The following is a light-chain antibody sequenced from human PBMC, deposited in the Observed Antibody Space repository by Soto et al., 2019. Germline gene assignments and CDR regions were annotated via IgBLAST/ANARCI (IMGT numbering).Light chain of an antibody. Sequence: EILLTQSPATLSLSPGERATLSCRASQNVNSYLAWYQQKPGQAPRLLIYDASSRATGIPARFSGGGSGTDFPLTISSLVPEDVVIYYCQQRSKWPRTFGQGTRVEMK. CDR1: QNVNSY. V-gene: IGKV3-11*01. CDR2: DAS. J-gene: IGKJ1*01. CDR3: QQRSKWPRT.